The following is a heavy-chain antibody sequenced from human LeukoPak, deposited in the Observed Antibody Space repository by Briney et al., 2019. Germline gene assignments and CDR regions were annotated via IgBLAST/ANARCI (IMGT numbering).Heavy chain of an antibody. CDR2: INPNSGGT. V-gene: IGHV1-2*02. Sequence: GASVKVSCKASGYTFTGYHIHWVRQAPRHELETMRWINPNSGGTNFAQKFQGRVTMTRDTSISTTYMELSSLNSDDTAVYYCARSRYGYSTSWFSYWGQGTLVTVSS. J-gene: IGHJ4*02. CDR1: GYTFTGYH. D-gene: IGHD6-13*01. CDR3: ARSRYGYSTSWFSY.